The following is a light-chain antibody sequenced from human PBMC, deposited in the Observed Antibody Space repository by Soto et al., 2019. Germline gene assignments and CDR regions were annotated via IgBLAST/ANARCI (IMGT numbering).Light chain of an antibody. CDR1: SSDVGNYKY. CDR3: FSYTSSGTYV. J-gene: IGLJ1*01. Sequence: SVLSQPSSVSVSPGQSITISFTGTSSDVGNYKYVSWYQQHPGKAPKLMIYEVSNRPSGVSNRFSGSKSGNTASLTISGLQAEDETDYYCFSYTSSGTYVFGTGTKVTVL. CDR2: EVS. V-gene: IGLV2-14*01.